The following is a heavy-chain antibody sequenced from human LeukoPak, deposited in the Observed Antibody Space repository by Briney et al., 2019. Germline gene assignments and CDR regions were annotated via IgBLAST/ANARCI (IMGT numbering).Heavy chain of an antibody. Sequence: GASVTVSCKASGYTFTSYGISWVRQAPGQGLEWMGWISAYNGNTNYAQKLQGRVTMTTDTSTSTAYMELRSLRSDDTAVYYCARDSVSMITFGGVIPRPFDYWGQGTLVTVSS. CDR3: ARDSVSMITFGGVIPRPFDY. CDR2: ISAYNGNT. CDR1: GYTFTSYG. V-gene: IGHV1-18*01. D-gene: IGHD3-16*02. J-gene: IGHJ4*02.